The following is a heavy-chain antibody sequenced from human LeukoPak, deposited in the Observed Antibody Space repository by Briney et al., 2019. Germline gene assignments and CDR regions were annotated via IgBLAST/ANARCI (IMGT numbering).Heavy chain of an antibody. J-gene: IGHJ6*03. V-gene: IGHV1-69*06. CDR1: GGTFSSYA. CDR3: ARDQTGYYGSGDYMDV. Sequence: SVKVSCKASGGTFSSYAISWVRQAPGQGLEWMGGIIPIFGTANYAQKFQGRVTITADNSTSTAYMELSSLRSEDTAVYYCARDQTGYYGSGDYMDVWGKGTTVTVSS. D-gene: IGHD3-10*01. CDR2: IIPIFGTA.